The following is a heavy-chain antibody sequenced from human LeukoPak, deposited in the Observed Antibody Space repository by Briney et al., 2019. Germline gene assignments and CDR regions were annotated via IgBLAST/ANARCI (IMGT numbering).Heavy chain of an antibody. CDR1: GLTFNSYD. CDR2: ITGSGGSA. J-gene: IGHJ4*02. V-gene: IGHV3-23*01. D-gene: IGHD3-3*01. CDR3: AKVSWSASDRHC. Sequence: GGSLRLSCAASGLTFNSYDLSWVRQAPGKGLDWVSGITGSGGSAFYADSVKGRFTISRDNSKNTLYLQMNSLRAEDTAVYYCAKVSWSASDRHCWGQGTLVTVSS.